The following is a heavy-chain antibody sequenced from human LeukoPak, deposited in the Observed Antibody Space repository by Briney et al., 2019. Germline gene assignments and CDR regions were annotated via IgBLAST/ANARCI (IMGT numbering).Heavy chain of an antibody. CDR3: AKDPYDISYYFDQ. J-gene: IGHJ4*02. CDR1: GFTFSTYA. D-gene: IGHD3-9*01. CDR2: ISGSGGST. Sequence: GGSLRLSCAASGFTFSTYAMSWVRQAPGKGLEWVSGISGSGGSTYYAASVKGRFTISRDNSKNTLYLQMNSMRAEDTAVYYCAKDPYDISYYFDQWGQGTLVTVSS. V-gene: IGHV3-23*01.